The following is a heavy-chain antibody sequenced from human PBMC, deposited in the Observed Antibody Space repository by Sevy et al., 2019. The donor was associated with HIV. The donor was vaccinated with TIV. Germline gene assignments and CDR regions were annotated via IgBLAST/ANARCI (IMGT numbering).Heavy chain of an antibody. CDR2: FDPEDGET. CDR3: ATTAGIYQLLFHY. D-gene: IGHD2-2*01. J-gene: IGHJ4*02. Sequence: ASVKVSCKVSGYTLTELSMHWVRQAPGKGLEWMGGFDPEDGETIYAQTFQGRVTMTEDTSTDTAYLELSSLRSEDTAVYYCATTAGIYQLLFHYWGQGTLVTVSS. CDR1: GYTLTELS. V-gene: IGHV1-24*01.